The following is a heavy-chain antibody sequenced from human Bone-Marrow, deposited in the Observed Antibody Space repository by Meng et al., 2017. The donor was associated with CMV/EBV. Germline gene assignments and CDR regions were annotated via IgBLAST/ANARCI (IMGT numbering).Heavy chain of an antibody. CDR3: VREDVGDYFFDT. J-gene: IGHJ4*02. CDR2: ISGSGNTI. D-gene: IGHD4-17*01. CDR1: GFTLSDYY. V-gene: IGHV3-11*01. Sequence: GESLKISCAASGFTLSDYYVSWIRQAPGKGLEWISYISGSGNTILYAGSVRGRFIISRDTPKNSVYLQMDRLRAEDTALYYCVREDVGDYFFDTWGQGTLVTVSS.